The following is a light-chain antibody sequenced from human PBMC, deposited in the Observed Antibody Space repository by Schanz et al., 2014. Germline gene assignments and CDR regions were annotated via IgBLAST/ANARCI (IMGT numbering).Light chain of an antibody. V-gene: IGKV1-39*01. CDR3: QQSYSPPFT. CDR1: QSITSF. J-gene: IGKJ3*01. Sequence: DIQMTQSPSSLSASVGDRVTISCRASQSITSFLNWYQHKPGRAPKLLIFGASSLQSGVPSRFSGSVSSREFSLALLPLSPLFFFSFYCQQSYSPPFTFGPGTKVDIK. CDR2: GAS.